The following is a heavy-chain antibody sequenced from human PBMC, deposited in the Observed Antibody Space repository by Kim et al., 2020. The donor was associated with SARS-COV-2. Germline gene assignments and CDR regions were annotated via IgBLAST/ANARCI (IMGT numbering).Heavy chain of an antibody. CDR3: ARDEGGVGATSFDY. Sequence: AVSVKSRITINPDTSKNQLSLQLNSVTPEDTAVYYCARDEGGVGATSFDYWGQGTLVTVSS. D-gene: IGHD1-26*01. V-gene: IGHV6-1*01. J-gene: IGHJ4*02.